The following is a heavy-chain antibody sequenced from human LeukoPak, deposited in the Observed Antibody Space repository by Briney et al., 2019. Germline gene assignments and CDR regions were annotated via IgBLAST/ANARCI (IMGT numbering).Heavy chain of an antibody. Sequence: PGGSLRLSCAASGFTFSSYAMSWVRQAPRKGLEWVSAISGSGGSTYYADSVKGRFTISRDNSKNTLYLQMNSLRAEDTALYYCAKDEARVRGPVDYWGQGTLVTVSS. J-gene: IGHJ4*02. D-gene: IGHD3-10*01. V-gene: IGHV3-23*01. CDR1: GFTFSSYA. CDR2: ISGSGGST. CDR3: AKDEARVRGPVDY.